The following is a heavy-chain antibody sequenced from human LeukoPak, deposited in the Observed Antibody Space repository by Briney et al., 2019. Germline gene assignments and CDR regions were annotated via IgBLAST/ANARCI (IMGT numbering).Heavy chain of an antibody. CDR3: ARQAARYSSYL. V-gene: IGHV4-59*08. J-gene: IGHJ5*02. CDR1: GGSISSYY. CDR2: IYYSGST. Sequence: SETLSLTCTVSGGSISSYYWSWIRQPPGKGLEWTGYIYYSGSTNYNPSLKSRVTISVDTSKNQFSLKLSSVTAADTAVYYCARQAARYSSYLWGQGTLVTVSS. D-gene: IGHD6-13*01.